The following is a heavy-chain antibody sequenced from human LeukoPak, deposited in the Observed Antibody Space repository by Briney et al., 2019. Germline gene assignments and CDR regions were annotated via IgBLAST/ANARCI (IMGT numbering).Heavy chain of an antibody. CDR3: ARVRPAAYYGGNPGGYYFDY. D-gene: IGHD4-23*01. CDR1: GGSISSGGYY. Sequence: KASETLSLTCTVSGGSISSGGYYWSWIRQPPGKGLEWIGYIYYSGSTNYNPSLKSRVTISVDTSKNQFSLKLSSVTAADTAVYYCARVRPAAYYGGNPGGYYFDYWGQGTLVTVSS. J-gene: IGHJ4*02. V-gene: IGHV4-61*08. CDR2: IYYSGST.